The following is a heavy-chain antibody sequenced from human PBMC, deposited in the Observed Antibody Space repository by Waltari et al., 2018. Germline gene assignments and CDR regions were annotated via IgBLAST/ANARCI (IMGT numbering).Heavy chain of an antibody. CDR1: GYTFTGYY. CDR3: ARAHSPSGSYVDYFDY. Sequence: QVQLVQSGAEVKKPGASVKVSCKASGYTFTGYYMHWVRQAPGQGREWMCLINPDGGSTNYAQKFQSSVTIPRETSISTAYMELGRLRSDDTVVYYCARAHSPSGSYVDYFDYWGQGTLVTVSS. J-gene: IGHJ4*02. V-gene: IGHV1-2*02. CDR2: INPDGGST. D-gene: IGHD1-26*01.